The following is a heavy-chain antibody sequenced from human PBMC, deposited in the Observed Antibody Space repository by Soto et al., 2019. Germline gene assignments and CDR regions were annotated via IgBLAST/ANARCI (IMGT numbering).Heavy chain of an antibody. CDR3: AVAVAGTINPLDS. D-gene: IGHD6-19*01. CDR2: INSDGSST. CDR1: GFTLSRYW. J-gene: IGHJ4*02. Sequence: GGSLRLSCAASGFTLSRYWMHWVRQAPGKGLVWVSRINSDGSSTDYAGSVKGRFTISRDNAKNTLYLQMNSLTAEDTAVYYCAVAVAGTINPLDSWGQGTLVTVSS. V-gene: IGHV3-74*01.